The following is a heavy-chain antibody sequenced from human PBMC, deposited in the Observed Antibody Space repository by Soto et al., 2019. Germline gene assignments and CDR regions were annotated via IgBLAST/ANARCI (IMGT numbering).Heavy chain of an antibody. J-gene: IGHJ4*02. CDR2: TSSDGSKE. Sequence: QVQLVESVVGVVQPGKSLRLSCAASGFTLSSFAMHWVRQAPGKGLEWVAVTSSDGSKEYYADSVKGRFTISRDNSKNTLYLKMNSLRADDTAVFYCARAEYTRGWYFMGIDYWGQGTLVTVSS. CDR1: GFTLSSFA. CDR3: ARAEYTRGWYFMGIDY. V-gene: IGHV3-30*04. D-gene: IGHD6-19*01.